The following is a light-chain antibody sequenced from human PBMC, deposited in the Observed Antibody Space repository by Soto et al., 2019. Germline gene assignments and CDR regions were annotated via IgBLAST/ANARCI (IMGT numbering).Light chain of an antibody. CDR3: QQYNTFLT. V-gene: IGKV1-8*01. CDR1: QGISSY. CDR2: EAS. Sequence: AIRMTQSPSSLSASTGDRVTITCRASQGISSYLAWYQQKPGKAPKLLIYEASSLQSGVPSRFSGSGSGTEFTLTISSLQPDDFATYYCQQYNTFLTFGGGTKVDI. J-gene: IGKJ4*01.